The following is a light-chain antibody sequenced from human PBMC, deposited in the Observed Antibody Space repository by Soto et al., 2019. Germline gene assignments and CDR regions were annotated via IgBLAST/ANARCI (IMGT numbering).Light chain of an antibody. J-gene: IGKJ1*01. CDR1: QSVSSSY. Sequence: EIVLTQSPGTLSLSPGERATLSCRASQSVSSSYLAWYQQKPGQAPRLLIYGASSRATGIPDRFSGSGSGKHFTLTISRLEPEDFAVYYCQQYGISPLTFGQGTKVEIK. CDR3: QQYGISPLT. CDR2: GAS. V-gene: IGKV3-20*01.